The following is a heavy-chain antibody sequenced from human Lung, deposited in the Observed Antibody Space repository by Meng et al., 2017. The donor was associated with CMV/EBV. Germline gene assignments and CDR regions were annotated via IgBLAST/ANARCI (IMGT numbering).Heavy chain of an antibody. V-gene: IGHV3-48*04. CDR2: ISSSSSSI. D-gene: IGHD2-2*02. Sequence: ESXKISXAASGFTFNSYRMNWLRQAPGKGLEWVSYISSSSSSIYYTDSVKGRFTISRDNAKNSLYLEMNSLRVDDTGVYFCARDAGEGIVVVPAAISDYWGQETQVXVSS. J-gene: IGHJ4*02. CDR3: ARDAGEGIVVVPAAISDY. CDR1: GFTFNSYR.